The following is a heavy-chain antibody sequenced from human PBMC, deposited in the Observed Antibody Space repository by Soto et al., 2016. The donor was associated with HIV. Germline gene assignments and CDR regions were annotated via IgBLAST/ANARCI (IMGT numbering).Heavy chain of an antibody. Sequence: EVQLVESGGGLVQPGGSLKLSCAASGFIFSDSAIHWVRQAPGKGLEWVGHIRTKGNSYATAFSASVKGRFTISRDDSKNTAYLQMNSLKTEDTAVYYCARDPYYHYMDVWGKGTTVTVS. CDR2: IRTKGNSYAT. J-gene: IGHJ6*03. CDR3: ARDPYYHYMDV. CDR1: GFIFSDSA. V-gene: IGHV3-73*01.